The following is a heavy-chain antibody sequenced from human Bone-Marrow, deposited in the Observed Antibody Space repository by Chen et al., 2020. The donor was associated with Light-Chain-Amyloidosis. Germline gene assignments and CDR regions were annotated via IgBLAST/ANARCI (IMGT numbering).Heavy chain of an antibody. Sequence: QVQLVQSGAEVKKPGASVKVSCKASGYSFIGYYMYWVRQAPGQGLEWMGWINPNSGGTNYAQKFQGRVTMTRDTSISTAYMELSRLRSDDTAVYYCARDRSWVGSSGYYFDYWGQGTLVTVSS. J-gene: IGHJ4*02. CDR3: ARDRSWVGSSGYYFDY. D-gene: IGHD6-13*01. CDR1: GYSFIGYY. V-gene: IGHV1-2*02. CDR2: INPNSGGT.